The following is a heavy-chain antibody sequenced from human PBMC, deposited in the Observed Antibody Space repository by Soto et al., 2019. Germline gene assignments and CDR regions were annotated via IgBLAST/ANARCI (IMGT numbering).Heavy chain of an antibody. CDR2: IWYDGSNK. J-gene: IGHJ4*02. D-gene: IGHD2-8*02. V-gene: IGHV3-33*01. CDR1: GFTFSSYG. CDR3: ARAVVYATYFDY. Sequence: HPGGSLRLSCATSGFTFSSYGMHWVRQAPGKGLEWVAVIWYDGSNKYYADSVKGRFTISRDNSKNTLYLQMNSLRAEDTAVYYCARAVVYATYFDYWGQGTLVTVSS.